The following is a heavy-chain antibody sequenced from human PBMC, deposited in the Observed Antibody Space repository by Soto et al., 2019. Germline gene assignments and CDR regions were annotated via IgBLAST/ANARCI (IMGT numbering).Heavy chain of an antibody. J-gene: IGHJ4*02. CDR3: ARDSGGRNGIQLLFDS. CDR1: GYTFTSYA. V-gene: IGHV1-3*01. Sequence: QVHLVQSGSEGETPGASVKVSCKASGYTFTSYAIHWVRQAPGQGLVWMGWINPANGNTRVSESFQGRVTFSRDPSASTAYMQLTSLRSEDRGLYYCARDSGGRNGIQLLFDSWGQGTLVSVSS. D-gene: IGHD5-18*01. CDR2: INPANGNT.